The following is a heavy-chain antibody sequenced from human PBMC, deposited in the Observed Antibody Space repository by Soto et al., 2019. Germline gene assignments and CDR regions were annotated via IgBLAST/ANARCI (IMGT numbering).Heavy chain of an antibody. CDR1: GGSFSGYY. Sequence: LETLSLTCAVYGGSFSGYYWSWIRQPPGKGLEWIGEINHSGSTNYNPSLKSRVTISVDTSKNQFSLKLSSVTAADTAVYYCAGGYCSGGSCYKDYWGQGTLVIVSS. D-gene: IGHD2-15*01. CDR2: INHSGST. V-gene: IGHV4-34*01. CDR3: AGGYCSGGSCYKDY. J-gene: IGHJ4*02.